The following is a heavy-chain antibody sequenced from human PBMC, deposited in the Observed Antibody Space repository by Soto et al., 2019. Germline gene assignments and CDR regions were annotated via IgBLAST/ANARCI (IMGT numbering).Heavy chain of an antibody. CDR1: GFSLTTTGVG. J-gene: IGHJ4*02. Sequence: QISLKESGPALVKPTQTLTLTCSFSGFSLTTTGVGVGWIRQPPGKALEWLALIYWDDDERYNPSLKNRLTITKDTSKNLVVLTMTNVDTVDTATYYCALGIAARPFDSWGQGTLVTVSS. CDR2: IYWDDDE. CDR3: ALGIAARPFDS. V-gene: IGHV2-5*02. D-gene: IGHD6-6*01.